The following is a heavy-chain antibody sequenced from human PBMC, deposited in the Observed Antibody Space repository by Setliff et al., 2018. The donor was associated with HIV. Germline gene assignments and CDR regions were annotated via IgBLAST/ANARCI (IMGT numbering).Heavy chain of an antibody. CDR1: GGSIIDSRYF. V-gene: IGHV4-39*01. CDR3: VRHVWSDDFLVPGWFDS. Sequence: PSETLSLTCTVSGGSIIDSRYFWGWIRQPPGKGLEWIGSVYYSGITYDSSSLKSRVTVSVDTSRIQFSLKLTSVTAADTAVYKCVRHVWSDDFLVPGWFDSWSQGTLVTVAS. CDR2: VYYSGIT. J-gene: IGHJ5*01. D-gene: IGHD3-3*01.